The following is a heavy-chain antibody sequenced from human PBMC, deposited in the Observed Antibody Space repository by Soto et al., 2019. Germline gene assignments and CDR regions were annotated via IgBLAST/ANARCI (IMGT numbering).Heavy chain of an antibody. CDR3: AKDEFGGAAKY. J-gene: IGHJ4*02. V-gene: IGHV3-23*01. D-gene: IGHD1-26*01. Sequence: EVQLLESGGDLVQPGGSLRLSCVASGFTFSSFSMHWIRQTPGSGLEWVSTISGGSVNIDYADSVKGRFTISRDNSRNTLYLQMTRPRVEATATYYCAKDEFGGAAKYWGQGTLVSVSS. CDR2: ISGGSVNI. CDR1: GFTFSSFS.